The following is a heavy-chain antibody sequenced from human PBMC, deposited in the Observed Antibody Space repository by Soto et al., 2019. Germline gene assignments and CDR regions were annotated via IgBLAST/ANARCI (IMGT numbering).Heavy chain of an antibody. Sequence: QVQLQLSGPGLMEPSQTLSLTCAISGDSVSSNSAGWNWVRQTPSRGLEWLGRTYYKSKWFNNYAVSAKSRITINPDTSQNHFSLHLDSVTPEDTAVYFCARGSWDDVSGHYYMDVWGKGTTVTVSS. V-gene: IGHV6-1*01. J-gene: IGHJ6*03. D-gene: IGHD5-12*01. CDR2: TYYKSKWFN. CDR3: ARGSWDDVSGHYYMDV. CDR1: GDSVSSNSAG.